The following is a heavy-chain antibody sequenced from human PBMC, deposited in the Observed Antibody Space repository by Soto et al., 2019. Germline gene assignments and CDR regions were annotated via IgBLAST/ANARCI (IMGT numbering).Heavy chain of an antibody. CDR2: SSAYNGNT. CDR3: ARVGELRLDP. D-gene: IGHD3-10*01. V-gene: IGHV1-18*01. CDR1: GYTFTSYG. J-gene: IGHJ5*02. Sequence: VASVQVSCTASGYTFTSYGISWVRQAPGQGLEWMGWSSAYNGNTNYAQKLPGRVTMTTDTSTSTAYMELRSLRAAYNAMHYSARVGELRLDPWGPGTLGTGAS.